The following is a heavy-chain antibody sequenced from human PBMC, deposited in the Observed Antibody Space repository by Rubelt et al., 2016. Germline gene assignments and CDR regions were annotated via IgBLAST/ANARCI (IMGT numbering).Heavy chain of an antibody. J-gene: IGHJ4*02. CDR3: ASLYKSGPYYFDY. V-gene: IGHV4-34*01. CDR2: INHSGST. D-gene: IGHD6-19*01. Sequence: QVQLQQWGAGLLKPSETLSLTCAVYGGSFSGYYWSWIRQPPGKGLEWIGEINHSGSTNYNPSLKSRGTISVDTSRNQFSLKLSSVTAADTAVYYWASLYKSGPYYFDYWGQGTLVTVSS. CDR1: GGSFSGYY.